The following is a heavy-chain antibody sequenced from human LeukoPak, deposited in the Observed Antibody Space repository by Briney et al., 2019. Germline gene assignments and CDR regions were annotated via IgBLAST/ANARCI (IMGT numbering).Heavy chain of an antibody. V-gene: IGHV3-7*01. Sequence: GGSLRLSCAASGFTFSSHAMSWVRQAPGKGLEWVANIKQDGSEKYYVDSVKGRFTISRDNAENSLYLQMNSLRVEDTAVYYCARDIPRGASHLDYWGQGTLVTVSS. J-gene: IGHJ4*02. D-gene: IGHD1-26*01. CDR1: GFTFSSHA. CDR2: IKQDGSEK. CDR3: ARDIPRGASHLDY.